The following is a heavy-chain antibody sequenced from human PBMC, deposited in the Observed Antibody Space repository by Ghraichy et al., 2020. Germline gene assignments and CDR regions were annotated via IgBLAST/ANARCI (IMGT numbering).Heavy chain of an antibody. J-gene: IGHJ4*02. CDR3: TRRTAAGSVDY. CDR2: IRSKANSYAT. Sequence: GSLRLSCAASGFTFSGSAMHWVRQASGKGLEWVGRIRSKANSYATAYAASVKGRFTISRDDSKNTAYLQMNSLKTEDTAVYYCTRRTAAGSVDYWGQGTLVTVSS. V-gene: IGHV3-73*01. D-gene: IGHD6-13*01. CDR1: GFTFSGSA.